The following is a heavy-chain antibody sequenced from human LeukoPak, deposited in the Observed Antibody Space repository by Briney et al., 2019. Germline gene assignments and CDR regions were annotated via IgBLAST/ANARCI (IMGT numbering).Heavy chain of an antibody. CDR1: GGTFSSYA. V-gene: IGHV1-69*13. J-gene: IGHJ6*04. Sequence: SVKVSRKASGGTFSSYAISWVRQAPGQGLEWMGGIIPIFGTANYAQKFQGRVTITADESTSTAYMGLSSLRSEDTAVYYCAGGGYGSGSYFDYYYGMDVWGKGTTVTVSS. CDR2: IIPIFGTA. D-gene: IGHD3-10*01. CDR3: AGGGYGSGSYFDYYYGMDV.